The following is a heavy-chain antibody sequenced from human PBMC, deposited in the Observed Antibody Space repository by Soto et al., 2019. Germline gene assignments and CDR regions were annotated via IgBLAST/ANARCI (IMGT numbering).Heavy chain of an antibody. J-gene: IGHJ4*02. CDR2: IGTAGDT. Sequence: PGGSLRLSCXAXGFTFSSYDMHWVRQATGKGLEWVSAIGTAGDTYYPGSVKGRFTISRENAKNSLYLQMNSLRAGDTAVYYCARGPIVGATSCFDYWGQGTLVTVSS. CDR3: ARGPIVGATSCFDY. V-gene: IGHV3-13*04. D-gene: IGHD1-26*01. CDR1: GFTFSSYD.